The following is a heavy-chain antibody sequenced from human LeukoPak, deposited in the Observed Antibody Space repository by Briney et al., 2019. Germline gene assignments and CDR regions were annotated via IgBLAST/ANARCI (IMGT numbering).Heavy chain of an antibody. CDR3: ARGELGYSSSWTSSAFDI. CDR1: GGTFSSYA. V-gene: IGHV1-69*06. CDR2: IIPIFGTA. J-gene: IGHJ3*02. Sequence: SVKVSCKASGGTFSSYAISWVRQAPGQGLEWMGGIIPIFGTANYAQKFQGRVTTTADKSTSTAYMELSSLRSEDTAVYCCARGELGYSSSWTSSAFDIWGQGTMVTVSS. D-gene: IGHD6-13*01.